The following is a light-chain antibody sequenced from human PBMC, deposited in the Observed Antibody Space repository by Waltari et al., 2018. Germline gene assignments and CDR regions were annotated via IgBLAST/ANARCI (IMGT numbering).Light chain of an antibody. CDR1: QSVSRY. V-gene: IGKV3-11*01. CDR3: QHSNGPPMYT. J-gene: IGKJ2*01. Sequence: EIVLTQSPATLSLSPGERATLSCRASQSVSRYLAWYQQKPGQAPRLLIYDASNRATGIPAKFSGSGSGTDFTLTISRLEPEDFAVYYCQHSNGPPMYTFGQGTKLEIK. CDR2: DAS.